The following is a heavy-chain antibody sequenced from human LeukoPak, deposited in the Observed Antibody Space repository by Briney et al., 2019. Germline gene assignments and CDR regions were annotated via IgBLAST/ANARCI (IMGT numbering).Heavy chain of an antibody. CDR2: IRYDGSNK. J-gene: IGHJ4*02. Sequence: PGGSLRLSCAASGFTFSSYGMHWVRQAPGKGLEWVAFIRYDGSNKYYADSVKGRFTISRDNSKNTLYLQMNSLRAEDTAVYYCANEEDQMATISDRQSTFDYWGQGTLVTVSS. CDR1: GFTFSSYG. CDR3: ANEEDQMATISDRQSTFDY. D-gene: IGHD5-24*01. V-gene: IGHV3-30*02.